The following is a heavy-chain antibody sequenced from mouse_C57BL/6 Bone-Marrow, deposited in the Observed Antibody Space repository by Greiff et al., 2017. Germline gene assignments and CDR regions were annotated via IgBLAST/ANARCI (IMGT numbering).Heavy chain of an antibody. D-gene: IGHD1-1*01. CDR3: ARHVSYGSSYDYAMDY. Sequence: EVHLVESGGDLVKPGGSLKLSCAASGFTFSSYGMSWVRQTPDKRLEWVATFSSGGSYTYFPDSVKGRFTISRDNAKNTLYLQMSSLKSEDTAMYYCARHVSYGSSYDYAMDYWGQGTSVTVSS. V-gene: IGHV5-6*01. J-gene: IGHJ4*01. CDR1: GFTFSSYG. CDR2: FSSGGSYT.